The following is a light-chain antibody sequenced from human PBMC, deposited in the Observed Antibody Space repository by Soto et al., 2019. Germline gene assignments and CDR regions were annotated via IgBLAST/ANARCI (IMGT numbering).Light chain of an antibody. J-gene: IGLJ3*02. CDR3: AAWDDSLNGWV. V-gene: IGLV1-44*01. CDR1: SSNIGSNT. CDR2: SND. Sequence: QSVLTQPPSTSGTPGQRVTISCSGSSSNIGSNTVDLYQHLPGTATTLLSYSNDQRPSGVPDRFSGSKSGTSASLANSGVQSEDEADYYCAAWDDSLNGWVFGGGTPLTVL.